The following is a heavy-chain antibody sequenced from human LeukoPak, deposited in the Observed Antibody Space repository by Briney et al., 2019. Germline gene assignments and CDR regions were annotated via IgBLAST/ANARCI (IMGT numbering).Heavy chain of an antibody. J-gene: IGHJ6*03. V-gene: IGHV1-18*01. CDR2: ISAYNGNT. Sequence: EASVKVSFKASGYTFTSYGISWVRQAPGQGLEWMGWISAYNGNTNYAQKLQGRVTMTTDTSTSTAYMELRSLRSDDTAVYYCARVAAAGTLYYYYYMDVWGKGTTVTVSS. CDR1: GYTFTSYG. D-gene: IGHD6-13*01. CDR3: ARVAAAGTLYYYYYMDV.